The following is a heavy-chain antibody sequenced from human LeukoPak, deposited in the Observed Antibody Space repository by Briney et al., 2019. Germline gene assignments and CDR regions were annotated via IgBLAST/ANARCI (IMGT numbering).Heavy chain of an antibody. CDR1: GGSISSYY. CDR2: IYYSRST. CDR3: ARDVNYYFDY. V-gene: IGHV4-59*01. D-gene: IGHD2/OR15-2a*01. J-gene: IGHJ4*02. Sequence: SETLSLTCTVSGGSISSYYWSWIRQPPGKGLEWIGYIYYSRSTNYNPSLKSRVTISVDTSKNQFSLKLSSVTAADTAVYYCARDVNYYFDYWGQGTLVTVSS.